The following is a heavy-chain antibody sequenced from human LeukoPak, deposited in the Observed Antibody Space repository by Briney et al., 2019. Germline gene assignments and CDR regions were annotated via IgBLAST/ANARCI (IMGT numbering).Heavy chain of an antibody. J-gene: IGHJ6*02. CDR3: ARSRIRMVRGVHEYYYYYGMDV. CDR1: GFTFSSYA. CDR2: ISYDGSNK. Sequence: PGRSLRLSCAASGFTFSSYAMHWVRQAPGKGLEWVAVISYDGSNKYYADSVKGRFTISRDNSKNTLYLQMNSLRAEDTAVYYCARSRIRMVRGVHEYYYYYGMDVWGQGTTVTVSS. D-gene: IGHD3-10*01. V-gene: IGHV3-30-3*01.